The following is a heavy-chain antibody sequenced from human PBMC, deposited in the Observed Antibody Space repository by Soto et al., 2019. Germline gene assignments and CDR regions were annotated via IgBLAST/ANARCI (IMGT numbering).Heavy chain of an antibody. Sequence: PGGSLRLSCAASGFTFSSYWMSWVRQAPGKGLEWVASIKQDGSERYYVDSVKGRFTISRDNTKNSLYLQMNSLRAEDTAVYYCARSVAGSGLFDYWGQGTLVTVSS. D-gene: IGHD2-15*01. CDR3: ARSVAGSGLFDY. J-gene: IGHJ4*02. V-gene: IGHV3-7*03. CDR1: GFTFSSYW. CDR2: IKQDGSER.